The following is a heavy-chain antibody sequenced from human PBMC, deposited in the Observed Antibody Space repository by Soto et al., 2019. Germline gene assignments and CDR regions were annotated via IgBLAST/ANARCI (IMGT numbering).Heavy chain of an antibody. CDR1: GVTLSGYY. J-gene: IGHJ4*02. D-gene: IGHD3-10*01. Sequence: SETLSLTCTVSGVTLSGYYWSWIRQTPGKTLEWNGCIYFNGTTNYNPSLKSRVTISLDMSKNQFSLKLRSVTATDTAVYHCARGKGTHKYWGRGTLVTVSS. CDR3: ARGKGTHKY. CDR2: IYFNGTT. V-gene: IGHV4-59*01.